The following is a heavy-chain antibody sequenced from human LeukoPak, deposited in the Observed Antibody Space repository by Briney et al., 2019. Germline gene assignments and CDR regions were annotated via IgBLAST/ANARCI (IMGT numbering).Heavy chain of an antibody. V-gene: IGHV3-73*01. Sequence: GGSLRLSCAASGFTFSGSAMHWVRQASGKGLEWVGRIRSKANSYATAYAASVKGRFTISRDDSKNTAYLQMNSLKTEDTAVYYCTSYHDSSGYSYDAFDIWGQGTMVTVSS. CDR2: IRSKANSYAT. CDR3: TSYHDSSGYSYDAFDI. D-gene: IGHD3-22*01. CDR1: GFTFSGSA. J-gene: IGHJ3*02.